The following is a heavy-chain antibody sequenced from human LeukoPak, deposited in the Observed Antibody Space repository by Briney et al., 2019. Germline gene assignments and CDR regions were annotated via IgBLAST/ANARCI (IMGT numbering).Heavy chain of an antibody. V-gene: IGHV1-69*05. D-gene: IGHD3-3*01. Sequence: AASVKVSCXASGGTFSNYAISWVRQARGQGLEWMGRIIPIFGTANYAQKFQGRVTITTDESTSTAYMELSSLRSEDTAVYYCARGDGVVSYWGQGTLVTVSS. CDR1: GGTFSNYA. CDR2: IIPIFGTA. J-gene: IGHJ4*02. CDR3: ARGDGVVSY.